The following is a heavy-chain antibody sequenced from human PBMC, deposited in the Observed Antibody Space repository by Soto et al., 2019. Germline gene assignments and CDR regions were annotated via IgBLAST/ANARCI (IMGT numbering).Heavy chain of an antibody. Sequence: EVQLVQSGAQVKKPGESLKISCQGSGYRFSSFWIGWVRQMPGKGLEWMGIAQPGHSDTRYSPAFQGHVTISADESTNTAYLQWSSLRASDNAMYFCARHWYSSSWYPDHWGQGTLVTVPS. CDR1: GYRFSSFW. CDR3: ARHWYSSSWYPDH. J-gene: IGHJ4*02. D-gene: IGHD6-13*01. V-gene: IGHV5-51*01. CDR2: AQPGHSDT.